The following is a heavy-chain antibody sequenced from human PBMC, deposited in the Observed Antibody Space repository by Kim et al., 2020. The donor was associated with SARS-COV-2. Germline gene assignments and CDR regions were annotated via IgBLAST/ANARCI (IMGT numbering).Heavy chain of an antibody. CDR2: INPDSGST. Sequence: ASVKVSCKTSGYSFTSYYMHWVRQAPGQGLEWMGMINPDSGSTNYAQKFQGRVTMTRDTSTSMVYLEVNSLKFEDTAIYYCARDGDHYDILTGDYFPKYSYYGMDVWGQGTTVTVSS. D-gene: IGHD3-9*01. V-gene: IGHV1-46*01. CDR1: GYSFTSYY. J-gene: IGHJ6*02. CDR3: ARDGDHYDILTGDYFPKYSYYGMDV.